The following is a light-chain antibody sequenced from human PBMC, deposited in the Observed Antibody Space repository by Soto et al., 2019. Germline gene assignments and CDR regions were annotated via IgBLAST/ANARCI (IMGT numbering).Light chain of an antibody. CDR2: AAS. J-gene: IGKJ1*01. CDR1: QSVSSSY. Sequence: EIVLTQSPGTLSLSPGERATLSCRASQSVSSSYLAWYQQRPGQAPRLLIYAASSRATGIPDRFGGSGSGTDFTLTINRLEPEDFALYYCRQYDSSPWSFGQGTKVEI. V-gene: IGKV3-20*01. CDR3: RQYDSSPWS.